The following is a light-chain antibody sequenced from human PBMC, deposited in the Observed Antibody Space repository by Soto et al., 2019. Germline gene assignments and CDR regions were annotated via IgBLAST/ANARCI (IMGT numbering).Light chain of an antibody. CDR2: GAS. CDR1: QSVSSSY. V-gene: IGKV3-20*01. CDR3: QQYVRSPRT. J-gene: IGKJ4*01. Sequence: EIVLTQSPGTLSLSPGERATLSCRASQSVSSSYLAWYQQKPGQAPRLLIYGASSRATGIPDRFSGSGSGTDFTLTISRLEPEDFAVYYCQQYVRSPRTFGGGTKVEIK.